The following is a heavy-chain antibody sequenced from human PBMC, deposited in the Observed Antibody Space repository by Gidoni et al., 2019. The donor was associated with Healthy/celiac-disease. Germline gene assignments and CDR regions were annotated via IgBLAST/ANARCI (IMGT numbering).Heavy chain of an antibody. CDR1: GFTFSSYS. V-gene: IGHV3-21*01. Sequence: EVQLVESGGGLVKPGGSLRLSCAASGFTFSSYSMNWVRQAPGKGLEWVSSISSSSSYIYYADSVKGRFTISRDNAKNSLYLQMNSLRAEDTAVYYCARDPGDFDAFDIWGQGTMVTVSS. J-gene: IGHJ3*02. CDR3: ARDPGDFDAFDI. CDR2: ISSSSSYI. D-gene: IGHD7-27*01.